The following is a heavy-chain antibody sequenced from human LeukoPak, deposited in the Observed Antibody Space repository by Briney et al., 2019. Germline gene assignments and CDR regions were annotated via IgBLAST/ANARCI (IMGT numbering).Heavy chain of an antibody. Sequence: SETLSLTCTVSGGSISSSSYHWGWIRQPPGKGLEWIGSIYYSGSTYYNPSLKSRVTISVDTSKNQFSLKLSSVTAADTAVYYCARETYSNYAGYYFDYWGQGTLVTVSS. CDR2: IYYSGST. D-gene: IGHD4-11*01. CDR1: GGSISSSSYH. V-gene: IGHV4-39*02. CDR3: ARETYSNYAGYYFDY. J-gene: IGHJ4*02.